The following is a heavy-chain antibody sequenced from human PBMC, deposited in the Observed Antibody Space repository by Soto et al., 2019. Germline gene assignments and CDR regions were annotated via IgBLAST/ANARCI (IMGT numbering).Heavy chain of an antibody. CDR3: ANERSWHDLVGWLAP. CDR2: IYPGGVNI. CDR1: GYSFTSHY. Sequence: ASVKVSCKAIGYSFTSHYMHWVRQAPGQGLEWMGTIYPGGVNIGYAQKFKGRVTMTKDTSTSTVYMELNSLTSEDTAVYYCANERSWHDLVGWLAPWGRETRVTVSS. V-gene: IGHV1-46*01. D-gene: IGHD1-1*01. J-gene: IGHJ5*02.